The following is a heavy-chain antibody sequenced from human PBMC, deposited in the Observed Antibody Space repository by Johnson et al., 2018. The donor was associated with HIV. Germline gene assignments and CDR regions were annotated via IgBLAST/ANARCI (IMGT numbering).Heavy chain of an antibody. V-gene: IGHV3-30*04. J-gene: IGHJ3*02. CDR3: ARASLYSTTWLDGFDI. Sequence: QVQLVESGGGVVQPGRSLRLSCAASGFTFSSYAMHWVRQAPGKGLEWVAVISYDGSNKYYADSVKGRFTISRDNSKNTLYLQMNSLRAEDTAVYYCARASLYSTTWLDGFDIWGQGTMITVSS. CDR2: ISYDGSNK. D-gene: IGHD6-13*01. CDR1: GFTFSSYA.